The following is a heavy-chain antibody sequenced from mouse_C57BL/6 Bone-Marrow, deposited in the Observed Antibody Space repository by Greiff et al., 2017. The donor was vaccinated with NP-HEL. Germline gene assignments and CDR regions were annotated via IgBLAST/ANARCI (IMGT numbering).Heavy chain of an antibody. Sequence: VQLKQSGPELVKPGASVKISCKASGYSFTDYNMNWVKQSNGKSLEWIGVINPNYGTTSSNQKFKGKATLTVDQSSSTAYMQLNSLTSEDSAVDYCARTYSSYNWYFDVWGTGTTVTVSS. D-gene: IGHD2-5*01. CDR2: INPNYGTT. CDR1: GYSFTDYN. J-gene: IGHJ1*03. CDR3: ARTYSSYNWYFDV. V-gene: IGHV1-39*01.